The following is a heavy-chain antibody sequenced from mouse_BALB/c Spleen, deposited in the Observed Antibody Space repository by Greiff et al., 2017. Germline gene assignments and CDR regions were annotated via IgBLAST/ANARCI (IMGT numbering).Heavy chain of an antibody. CDR3: ARPYYGYGSMDY. Sequence: QVQLQQSGAELARPGASVKLSCKASGYTFTSYWMQWVKQRPGQGLEWIGAIYPGDGDTRYTQKFKGKATLTADKSSSTAYMQLSSLASEDSAVYYCARPYYGYGSMDYWGQGTSVTVSS. CDR2: IYPGDGDT. CDR1: GYTFTSYW. D-gene: IGHD1-2*01. J-gene: IGHJ4*01. V-gene: IGHV1-87*01.